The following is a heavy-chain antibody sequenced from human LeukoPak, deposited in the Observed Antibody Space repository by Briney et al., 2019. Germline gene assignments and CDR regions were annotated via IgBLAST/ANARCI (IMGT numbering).Heavy chain of an antibody. J-gene: IGHJ4*02. CDR1: GFTFSYAW. D-gene: IGHD6-13*01. Sequence: AVYLRLYCSGSGFTFSYAWMSWVPPGPGQGLMWISSIKRKTEGGTTDYAAPVKGRLTISRDDSKNTLYLQMNSLRIEDTAVYYCTGSRWATNDFWGQGTLVTVSS. CDR3: TGSRWATNDF. V-gene: IGHV3-15*01. CDR2: IKRKTEGGTT.